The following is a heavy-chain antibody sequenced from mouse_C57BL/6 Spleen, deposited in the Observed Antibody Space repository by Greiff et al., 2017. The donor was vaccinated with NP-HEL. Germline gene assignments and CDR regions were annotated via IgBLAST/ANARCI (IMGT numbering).Heavy chain of an antibody. Sequence: QFQLQQSGPELVKPGASVKISCKASGYSFTSYYIHWVKQRPGQGLEWIGWIYPGSGNTKYNEKFKGKATLTADTSSSTAYMQLSSLTSEDSAVYYCARDYGDAMDYWGQGTSVTVSS. J-gene: IGHJ4*01. CDR1: GYSFTSYY. CDR2: IYPGSGNT. D-gene: IGHD2-4*01. CDR3: ARDYGDAMDY. V-gene: IGHV1-66*01.